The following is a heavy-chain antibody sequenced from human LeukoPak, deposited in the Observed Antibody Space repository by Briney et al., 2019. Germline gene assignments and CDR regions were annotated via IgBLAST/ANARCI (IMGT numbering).Heavy chain of an antibody. J-gene: IGHJ6*03. CDR1: GFTFSSYE. V-gene: IGHV3-48*03. CDR3: ARGCSGGSCYGYYYYYYTDV. D-gene: IGHD2-15*01. Sequence: GGSLRLSCAASGFTFSSYEMNWVRQAPGKGLEWVSYISSSGSTIYYADSVKGRFTISRDNAKNSLYLQMNGLRAEDTAVYYCARGCSGGSCYGYYYYYYTDVSGRGATVTMSS. CDR2: ISSSGSTI.